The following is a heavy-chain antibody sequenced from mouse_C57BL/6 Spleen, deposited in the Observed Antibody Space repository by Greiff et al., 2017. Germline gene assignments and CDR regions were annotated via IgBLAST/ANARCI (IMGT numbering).Heavy chain of an antibody. D-gene: IGHD2-1*01. CDR2: IHPNSGST. Sequence: QVQLQQPGAELVKPGASVKLSCKASGYTFTSYWMHWVKQRPGQGLEWIGMIHPNSGSTNYNEKFKSKATLTVDKSSSTAYMQLSSLTSEDSAGCYCARKMYDGSDEDAMDYWGQGTSVTVSS. J-gene: IGHJ4*01. CDR1: GYTFTSYW. V-gene: IGHV1-64*01. CDR3: ARKMYDGSDEDAMDY.